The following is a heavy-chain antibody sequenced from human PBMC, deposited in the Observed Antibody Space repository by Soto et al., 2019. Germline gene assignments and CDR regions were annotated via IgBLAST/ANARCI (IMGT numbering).Heavy chain of an antibody. D-gene: IGHD2-8*02. V-gene: IGHV1-3*01. CDR1: GYTFTKYV. J-gene: IGHJ4*01. CDR3: ARGRASWYWDF. Sequence: ASVKVSFKTFGYTFTKYVIHWLRQAPGQGLEWMGWINAGTGNTKYSQKLQDRLTISRDTSAATAYLDLSRLASEDTAVYYCARGRASWYWDFWGHGTLVTVSS. CDR2: INAGTGNT.